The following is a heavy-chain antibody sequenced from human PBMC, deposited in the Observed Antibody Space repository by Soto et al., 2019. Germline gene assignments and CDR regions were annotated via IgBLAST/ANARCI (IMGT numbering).Heavy chain of an antibody. J-gene: IGHJ4*02. CDR1: GGSFSGYY. V-gene: IGHV4-34*01. D-gene: IGHD1-7*01. Sequence: PSETLSLTCAVYGGSFSGYYWSWIRQPPGKGLEWIGEINHSGSTNYNPSLKSRVTISVDTSKNTLYLQMSSLRAEDTALYYCAKNQERELPRVIDFWGQGTLVTVSS. CDR3: AKNQERELPRVIDF. CDR2: INHSGST.